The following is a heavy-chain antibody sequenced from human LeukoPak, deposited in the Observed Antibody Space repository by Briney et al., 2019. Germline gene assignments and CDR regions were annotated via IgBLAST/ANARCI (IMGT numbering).Heavy chain of an antibody. CDR1: GFTFSSYS. D-gene: IGHD2-21*02. CDR3: ASSSMTQAPDY. Sequence: GGSLRLSCAASGFTFSSYSMNWVRQAAGKGLEWVSYISSSSSTIYYADSVKGRFTISRDNAKNSLYLQMNSLRAEDTAVYYCASSSMTQAPDYWGQGTLVIVSS. J-gene: IGHJ4*02. V-gene: IGHV3-48*04. CDR2: ISSSSSTI.